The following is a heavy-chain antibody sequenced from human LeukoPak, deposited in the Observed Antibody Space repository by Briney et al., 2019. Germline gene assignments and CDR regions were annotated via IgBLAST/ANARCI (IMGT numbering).Heavy chain of an antibody. Sequence: GGSLRFSCAASGFTFRNYAMELVRQAPGKGLEYVSVISSNGGSTYCAKSVKGRFTISRENSQPTLSLQMGSLRAEDLAVYYCARGGVVIAGATSIEHWGQGTLVTVSS. CDR2: ISSNGGST. D-gene: IGHD1-26*01. V-gene: IGHV3-64*01. J-gene: IGHJ1*01. CDR1: GFTFRNYA. CDR3: ARGGVVIAGATSIEH.